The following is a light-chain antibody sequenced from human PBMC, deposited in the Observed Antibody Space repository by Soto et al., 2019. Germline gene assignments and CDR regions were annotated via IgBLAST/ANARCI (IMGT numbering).Light chain of an antibody. J-gene: IGKJ4*01. Sequence: EVVLTQSPGTLSLSPGERATLSCRASQSVSNNYLAWYQQKPGQAPRLLIYGASNRATGIPDRFSGSGSGTDFTLTISRLEPEDFAVYYCQQYNRPVTFGGGTKVDI. CDR3: QQYNRPVT. V-gene: IGKV3-20*01. CDR1: QSVSNNY. CDR2: GAS.